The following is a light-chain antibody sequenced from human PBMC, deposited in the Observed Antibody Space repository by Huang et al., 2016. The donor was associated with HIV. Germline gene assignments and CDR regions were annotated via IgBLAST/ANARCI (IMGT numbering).Light chain of an antibody. V-gene: IGKV3-11*01. Sequence: EIVLTQSPATLSLSPVESATLSCRASQSVVSYLAWYRQRPGQAPRLLMYDASKRATGIPARFSGSGSGTDFTLTISSLEPEDFAVYYCQQRVNPRSFGGGTKVEI. CDR3: QQRVNPRS. J-gene: IGKJ4*01. CDR2: DAS. CDR1: QSVVSY.